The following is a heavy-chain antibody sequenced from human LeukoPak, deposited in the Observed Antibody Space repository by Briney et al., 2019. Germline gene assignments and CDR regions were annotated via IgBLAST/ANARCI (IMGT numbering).Heavy chain of an antibody. CDR3: ARGRHSSGWYYYYGMDV. CDR2: MNPNSGNT. J-gene: IGHJ6*02. V-gene: IGHV1-8*01. Sequence: ASVKVSCKASGYTFTSYDINWVRQATGQGLAWMGWMNPNSGNTGYAQKFQGRVTMTRNTSISTAYMELSSLRSEDTAVYYCARGRHSSGWYYYYGMDVWGQGTTVTVSS. CDR1: GYTFTSYD. D-gene: IGHD6-19*01.